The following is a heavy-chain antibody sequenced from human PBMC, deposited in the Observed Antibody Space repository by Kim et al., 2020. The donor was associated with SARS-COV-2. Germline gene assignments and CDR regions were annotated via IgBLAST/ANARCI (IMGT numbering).Heavy chain of an antibody. D-gene: IGHD1-20*01. CDR1: GYTFTSYG. Sequence: ASVKVSCKASGYTFTSYGISWVRQAPGQGLEWMGWISAYNGNTNYAQKLQGRVTMTTDTSTSTAYMELRSLRSDDTAVYYCARAYQPGGIKDGGWFDPWGQGTLVTVSS. CDR2: ISAYNGNT. V-gene: IGHV1-18*01. J-gene: IGHJ5*02. CDR3: ARAYQPGGIKDGGWFDP.